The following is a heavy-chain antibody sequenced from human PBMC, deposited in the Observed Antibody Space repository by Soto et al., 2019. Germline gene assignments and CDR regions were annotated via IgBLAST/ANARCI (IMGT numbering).Heavy chain of an antibody. J-gene: IGHJ3*02. CDR1: GYTFTSYY. V-gene: IGHV1-46*01. Sequence: ASVKVSCKASGYTFTSYYMHWVRQAPGQGLEWMGIINPSGGSTSYAQKFQGRVTMTRDTSTSTVYMELSSLRSEDTAVYYCARVRRSGYESHAFDIWGQGTMVTVSS. CDR2: INPSGGST. D-gene: IGHD5-12*01. CDR3: ARVRRSGYESHAFDI.